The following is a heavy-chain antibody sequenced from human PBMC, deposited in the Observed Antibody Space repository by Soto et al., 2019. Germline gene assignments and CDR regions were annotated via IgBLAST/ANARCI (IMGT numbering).Heavy chain of an antibody. D-gene: IGHD4-17*01. J-gene: IGHJ4*02. Sequence: EVQLVESGGGLVQPGGSLRLSCAASGFTVSSNYMSWVRQAPGKGLEWVSVIYSGGSTYYADSVKGGFTISRDNSKNTLYLQMNSLRAEDTAVYYCARDGVGDYGLDYWGQGTLVTVSS. CDR2: IYSGGST. CDR3: ARDGVGDYGLDY. CDR1: GFTVSSNY. V-gene: IGHV3-66*01.